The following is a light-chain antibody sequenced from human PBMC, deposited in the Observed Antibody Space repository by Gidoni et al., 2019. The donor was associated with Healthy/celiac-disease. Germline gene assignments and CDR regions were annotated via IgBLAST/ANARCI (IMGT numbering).Light chain of an antibody. CDR2: AAS. J-gene: IGKJ1*01. CDR1: QSISSY. CDR3: QQSYSTPWT. Sequence: DIHVTDSPSSLSASVGDRVTITCRASQSISSYLNWYQQKPGKAPKLLIYAASSLQSGVPSRFSGSGSGTDFTLTISSLQPDDFGTYYCQQSYSTPWTFGQGTKVEIK. V-gene: IGKV1-39*01.